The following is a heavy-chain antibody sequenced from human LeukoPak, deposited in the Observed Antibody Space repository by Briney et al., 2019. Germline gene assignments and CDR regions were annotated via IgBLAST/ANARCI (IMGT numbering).Heavy chain of an antibody. V-gene: IGHV3-30-3*01. D-gene: IGHD3-22*01. CDR3: ARGADSSGDHLDY. Sequence: GGSLRLSCAASGFTVSSNYMSWVRQAPGKGLEWVAVISYDGSNKYYADSVKGRFTISRDNSKNTLYLQMNSLRAEDTAVYYCARGADSSGDHLDYWGQGTLVTVSS. J-gene: IGHJ4*02. CDR1: GFTVSSNY. CDR2: ISYDGSNK.